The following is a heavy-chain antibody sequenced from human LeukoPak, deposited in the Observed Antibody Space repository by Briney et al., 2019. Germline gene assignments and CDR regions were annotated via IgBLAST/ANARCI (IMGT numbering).Heavy chain of an antibody. CDR3: TRDLPVPSLVRGIIIYGLIDY. J-gene: IGHJ4*02. CDR1: GFTFSSIS. CDR2: ISPDGETT. D-gene: IGHD3-10*01. Sequence: GGSLRLSCEASGFTFSSISMNWVRQAPGKGPEWVSSISPDGETTYHADSVKGRFTTSRDNAKSSLYLQMNSLRAEDTALYYCTRDLPVPSLVRGIIIYGLIDYWGQGTLVTVSS. V-gene: IGHV3-21*06.